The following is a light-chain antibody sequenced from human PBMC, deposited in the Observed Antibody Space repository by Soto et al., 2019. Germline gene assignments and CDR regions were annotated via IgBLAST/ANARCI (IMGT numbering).Light chain of an antibody. CDR2: DVN. CDR1: SSDIGAYNF. J-gene: IGLJ2*01. CDR3: TSWTTSTTMI. Sequence: QSALTQPASVSGSPGQSITISCTGTSSDIGAYNFVSWYQQHPGKAPKLMLYDVNIRPSGVSNRFSGSTSGNTASLTISGLQAEDEDDYYCTSWTTSTTMIFGGGTKLTVL. V-gene: IGLV2-14*03.